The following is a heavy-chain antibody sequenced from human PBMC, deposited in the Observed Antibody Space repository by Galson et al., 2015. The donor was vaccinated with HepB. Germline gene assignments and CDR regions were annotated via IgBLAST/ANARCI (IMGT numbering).Heavy chain of an antibody. Sequence: LSCAASGFTFSSYSMNWVRQAPGKGLEWVSSISSSSSYIYYADSVKGRFTISRDNAKNSLYLQMNSLRAEDTAVYYCARAAYCSSTSCYAPDFDYWGQGTLVTVSS. J-gene: IGHJ4*02. CDR2: ISSSSSYI. CDR3: ARAAYCSSTSCYAPDFDY. V-gene: IGHV3-21*01. D-gene: IGHD2-2*01. CDR1: GFTFSSYS.